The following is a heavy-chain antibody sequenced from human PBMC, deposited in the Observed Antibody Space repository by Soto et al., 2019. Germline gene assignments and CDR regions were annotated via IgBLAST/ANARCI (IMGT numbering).Heavy chain of an antibody. Sequence: EVQLVESGGGLVQPGGSLRLSCAASGFTFSSYWMSWVRQAPGKGLEWVANIKQDGSGKYYVDSVKGRFTISRDNAKNSLYLQMNSLRAEDTAVYYCARDPLSANYGDYGGFDYWGQGTLVTVSS. D-gene: IGHD4-17*01. CDR1: GFTFSSYW. V-gene: IGHV3-7*05. J-gene: IGHJ4*02. CDR2: IKQDGSGK. CDR3: ARDPLSANYGDYGGFDY.